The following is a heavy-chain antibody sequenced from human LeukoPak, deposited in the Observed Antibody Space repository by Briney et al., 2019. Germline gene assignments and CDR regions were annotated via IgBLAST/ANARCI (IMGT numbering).Heavy chain of an antibody. J-gene: IGHJ4*02. CDR1: GGSISSYY. CDR3: ARAKGSSGWFPPFDY. V-gene: IGHV4-59*01. Sequence: SETLSLTCTVSGGSISSYYWSWIRQPPGKGLEWIGYIYYSGSTNYNPSLKSRVTISVDTSKNQFSLKLSSVTAADTAVYYCARAKGSSGWFPPFDYWGQGTLVTVSS. CDR2: IYYSGST. D-gene: IGHD6-19*01.